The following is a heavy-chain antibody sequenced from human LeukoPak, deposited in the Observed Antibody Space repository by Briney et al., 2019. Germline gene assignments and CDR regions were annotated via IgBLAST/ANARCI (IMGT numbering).Heavy chain of an antibody. CDR2: ISSRSSNI. D-gene: IGHD3-16*01. CDR3: ARIPGGYYYAMDV. V-gene: IGHV3-48*02. Sequence: GGSLRLSCAASGFTFSSYSMNWVRQAPGKGLEWVSYISSRSSNIYYADSVKGRFTISRDNAKNSLYLQMNSLRDGDTAVYYCARIPGGYYYAMDVWGQGTTVTVSS. CDR1: GFTFSSYS. J-gene: IGHJ6*02.